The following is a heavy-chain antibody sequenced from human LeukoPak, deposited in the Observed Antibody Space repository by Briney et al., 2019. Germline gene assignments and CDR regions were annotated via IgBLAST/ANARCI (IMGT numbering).Heavy chain of an antibody. Sequence: GGSLRLSCAASGFTFSSYSMNWVRQAPGEGLERVSSISSSSSYIYYADSVKGRFTISRDNSKNTLYLQMNSLRAEDTAVYYCARTYSTHRHMDVWGQGTTVTVSS. CDR2: ISSSSSYI. D-gene: IGHD6-13*01. CDR1: GFTFSSYS. V-gene: IGHV3-21*01. CDR3: ARTYSTHRHMDV. J-gene: IGHJ6*02.